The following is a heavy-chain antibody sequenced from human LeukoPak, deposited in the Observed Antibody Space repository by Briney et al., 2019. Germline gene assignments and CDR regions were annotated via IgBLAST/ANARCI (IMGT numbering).Heavy chain of an antibody. CDR3: ARRGSYYYESSGYDAEYFDL. Sequence: GGSLRLSCAASGFTFSNYWMHWVRQAPGKGLVRVSRVNTDGSSTTYADSVKGRFTISRDKAKNTLYLQMNSLGAEDTAVYYCARRGSYYYESSGYDAEYFDLWGRGTLVTVSS. J-gene: IGHJ2*01. D-gene: IGHD3-22*01. CDR1: GFTFSNYW. V-gene: IGHV3-74*01. CDR2: VNTDGSST.